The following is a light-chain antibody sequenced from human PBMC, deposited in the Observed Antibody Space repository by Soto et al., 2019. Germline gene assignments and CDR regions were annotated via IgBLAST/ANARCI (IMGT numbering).Light chain of an antibody. J-gene: IGLJ2*01. Sequence: QSVLTQSPSASASLGASVKLSCTLSSGHSSYAIAWHQQRPEKGPRYLMKLNSDGSHSKGDGIPDRFSGSSSGAERYLTISSLQSEDEADYYCQTWGTGIQVFGGGTKLTVL. CDR3: QTWGTGIQV. CDR2: LNSDGSH. V-gene: IGLV4-69*01. CDR1: SGHSSYA.